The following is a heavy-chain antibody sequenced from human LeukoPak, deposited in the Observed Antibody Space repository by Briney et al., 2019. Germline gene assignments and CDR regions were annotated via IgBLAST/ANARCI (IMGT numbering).Heavy chain of an antibody. CDR2: IDPSDSYT. CDR3: ARPLSSGYYGGGFDI. CDR1: GYRFNSYW. D-gene: IGHD3-22*01. J-gene: IGHJ3*02. Sequence: GESLKISCKGSGYRFNSYWINWVRQMPGRGLEWMGTIDPSDSYTKYNPSFQAHVTISADKSISTAYLQWSSLKASDTAMYYCARPLSSGYYGGGFDIWGQGTMVTVSS. V-gene: IGHV5-10-1*01.